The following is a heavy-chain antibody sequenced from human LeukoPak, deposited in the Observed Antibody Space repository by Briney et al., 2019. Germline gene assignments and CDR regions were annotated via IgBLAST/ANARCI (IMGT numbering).Heavy chain of an antibody. CDR2: IYYSGST. CDR1: GGSIRSYY. D-gene: IGHD2-8*01. Sequence: SETLSLTCTVSGGSIRSYYWSWIRQPPGKGLEWIGYIYYSGSTKYNSSLKSRVTISVDTSKNQFSLKLSSVTAADTAVYYCARDLGYCTNGVCHTRFDYWGQGTLVAVSS. J-gene: IGHJ4*02. CDR3: ARDLGYCTNGVCHTRFDY. V-gene: IGHV4-59*01.